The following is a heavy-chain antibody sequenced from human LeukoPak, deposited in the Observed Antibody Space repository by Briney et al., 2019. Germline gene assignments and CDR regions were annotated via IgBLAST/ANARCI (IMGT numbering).Heavy chain of an antibody. CDR1: GGTFSSYA. CDR2: IIPIFGTA. D-gene: IGHD3-10*01. CDR3: ARGYAFTVRFDY. Sequence: ASVKVSCKASGGTFSSYAISWVRQAPGRGLEWMGGIIPIFGTANYAQKFQGRVTITADESTSTAYMELSSLRAEVTAVYYCARGYAFTVRFDYWGQGTLVTVSS. J-gene: IGHJ4*02. V-gene: IGHV1-69*13.